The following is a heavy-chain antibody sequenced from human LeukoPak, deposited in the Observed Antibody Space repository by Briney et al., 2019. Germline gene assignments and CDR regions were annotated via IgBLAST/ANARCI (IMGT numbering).Heavy chain of an antibody. CDR2: INWNGGST. J-gene: IGHJ4*02. CDR1: GFTFDDYG. V-gene: IGHV3-20*04. Sequence: GGSLRLSCAAPGFTFDDYGMSWVRQAPGKGLEWVSGINWNGGSTGYADSVRGRFTISRDNAKNSLYLQMNSLRAEDTALYYCARGLDGSGWYYFDYWGQGTLVTVSS. D-gene: IGHD6-19*01. CDR3: ARGLDGSGWYYFDY.